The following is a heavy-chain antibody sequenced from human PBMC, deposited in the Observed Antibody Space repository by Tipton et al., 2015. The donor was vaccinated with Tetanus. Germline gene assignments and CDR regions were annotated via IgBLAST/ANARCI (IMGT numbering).Heavy chain of an antibody. CDR3: ARAEYSSGWFSTDRDYYYGMDV. J-gene: IGHJ6*02. Sequence: LRLSCAVYGGSFSGFYWSWIRQPPGKGLEWIGEINHSGSTNYNPSLKSRVTTSVDTSKNHFSLKLSSVTAADTAVYYCARAEYSSGWFSTDRDYYYGMDVWGQGTTVTVSS. CDR2: INHSGST. D-gene: IGHD6-19*01. CDR1: GGSFSGFY. V-gene: IGHV4-34*01.